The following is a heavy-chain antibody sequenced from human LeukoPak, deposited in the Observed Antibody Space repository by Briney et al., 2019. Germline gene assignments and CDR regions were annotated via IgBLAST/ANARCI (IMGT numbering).Heavy chain of an antibody. CDR3: ARQHPRTYSSGYYYYYGMDV. J-gene: IGHJ6*02. V-gene: IGHV5-51*01. CDR1: GYSFTSYW. D-gene: IGHD6-19*01. CDR2: IYPGDSDT. Sequence: GESLKISCKGSGYSFTSYWIGWVRQMPGKGLEWMGIIYPGDSDTRYSPSFQGQVTISADKSISTAYLQWSSLKASDTAMYYCARQHPRTYSSGYYYYYGMDVWGQGTTVTVSS.